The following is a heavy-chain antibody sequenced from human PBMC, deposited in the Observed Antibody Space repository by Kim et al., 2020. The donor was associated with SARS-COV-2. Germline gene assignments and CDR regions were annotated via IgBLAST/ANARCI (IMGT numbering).Heavy chain of an antibody. V-gene: IGHV3-7*03. CDR2: IKGDGSDK. J-gene: IGHJ4*02. CDR3: ARKYGTGSPWYFDY. D-gene: IGHD3-10*01. Sequence: GGSLRLSCGASGFTFNRFWMSWVRQGPGKGPEWVAIIKGDGSDKYYVDSVEGRFTISRDNAKNSLYLQMNSLRVEDSGVYYCARKYGTGSPWYFDYWGEGTLVTVSS. CDR1: GFTFNRFW.